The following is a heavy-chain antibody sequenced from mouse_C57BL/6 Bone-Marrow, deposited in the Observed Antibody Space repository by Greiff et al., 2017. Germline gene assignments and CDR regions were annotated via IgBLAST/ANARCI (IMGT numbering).Heavy chain of an antibody. CDR2: IYPRSGNT. Sequence: QVQLKQSGAELARPGASVKLSCKASGYTFTSYGISWVKQRTGQGLEWIGEIYPRSGNTYYNDKFKGKATLTADKSSSTAYMELRSLTSEDSAVYFCARDDGYPPYAMDYWGQGTSVTVSS. CDR3: ARDDGYPPYAMDY. CDR1: GYTFTSYG. J-gene: IGHJ4*01. V-gene: IGHV1-81*01. D-gene: IGHD2-3*01.